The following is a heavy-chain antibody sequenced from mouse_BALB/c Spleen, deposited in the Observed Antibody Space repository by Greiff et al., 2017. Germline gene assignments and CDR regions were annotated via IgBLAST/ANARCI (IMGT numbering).Heavy chain of an antibody. V-gene: IGHV1-7*01. Sequence: VQLQQSGAELAKPGASVKMSCKASGYTFTSYWMHWVKQRPGQGLEWIGYINPSTGYTEYNQKFKDKATLTADKSSSTAYMQLSSLTSEDSAVYYCARSGTTVRYYFDYWGQGTTLTVSS. J-gene: IGHJ2*01. CDR2: INPSTGYT. D-gene: IGHD1-1*01. CDR1: GYTFTSYW. CDR3: ARSGTTVRYYFDY.